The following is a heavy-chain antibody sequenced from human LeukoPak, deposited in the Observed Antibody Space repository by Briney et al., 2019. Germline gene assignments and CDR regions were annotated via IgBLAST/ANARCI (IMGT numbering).Heavy chain of an antibody. D-gene: IGHD6-19*01. V-gene: IGHV4-34*01. CDR1: GGSFSGYY. CDR2: INHSGST. Sequence: PSETLSLTCAVYGGSFSGYYWSWIRQPPGKGLEWIGEINHSGSTNYNPSLKSRVTISVDTSKNQFSLKLSSVTAEDTAVYYCATGYSSGWYWGQGTLVTVSS. J-gene: IGHJ4*02. CDR3: ATGYSSGWY.